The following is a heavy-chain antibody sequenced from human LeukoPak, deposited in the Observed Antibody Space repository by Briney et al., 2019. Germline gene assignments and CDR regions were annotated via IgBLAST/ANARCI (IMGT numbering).Heavy chain of an antibody. D-gene: IGHD2-21*01. J-gene: IGHJ6*03. CDR2: INHSGSI. CDR1: GGSFSGYY. CDR3: ARIYSRYYYYMDV. Sequence: SETLSLTCAVYGGSFSGYYWSWIRQPPGKGLEWIGEINHSGSINYNPSLKSRVTISVDTSKNQFSLKLSSVTAADTAVYYCARIYSRYYYYMDVWGKGTTVTVSS. V-gene: IGHV4-34*01.